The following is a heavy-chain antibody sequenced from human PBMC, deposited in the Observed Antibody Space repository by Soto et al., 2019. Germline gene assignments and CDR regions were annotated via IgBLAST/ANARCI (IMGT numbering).Heavy chain of an antibody. D-gene: IGHD6-6*01. J-gene: IGHJ6*02. CDR1: GYTFTGYY. CDR2: INPNSGGT. CDR3: ALEAIAARPGYYYGMDV. V-gene: IGHV1-2*02. Sequence: ASVKVSCKASGYTFTGYYMHWVRQAPGQGLEWMGWINPNSGGTNYAQKFQGRVTMARDTSISTAYMELSRLRSDDTAVYYCALEAIAARPGYYYGMDVWGQGTTVTVS.